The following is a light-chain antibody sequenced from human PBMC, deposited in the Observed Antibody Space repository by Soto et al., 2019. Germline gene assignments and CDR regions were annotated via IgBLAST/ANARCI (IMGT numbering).Light chain of an antibody. CDR2: AAS. V-gene: IGKV1-39*01. J-gene: IGKJ1*01. Sequence: IQITLSPSTLAASEGDRVTITCRASQSISSYLNWYQQKPGKAPKLLIYAASSLQSGVPSRFSGSGSGTDFTLTISSLQPEDFATYYCQQSYSNRTFGQGTKVDIK. CDR3: QQSYSNRT. CDR1: QSISSY.